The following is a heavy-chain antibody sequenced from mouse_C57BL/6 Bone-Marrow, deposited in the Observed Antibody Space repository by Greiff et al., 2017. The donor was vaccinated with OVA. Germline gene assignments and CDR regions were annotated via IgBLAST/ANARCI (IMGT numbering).Heavy chain of an antibody. CDR2: INPYNGGT. D-gene: IGHD4-1*01. CDR3: ARDGLTGYYFDY. J-gene: IGHJ2*01. CDR1: GYTFTDYY. Sequence: VQLQQSGPVLVKPGASVKMSCKASGYTFTDYYMNWVKQSHGKSLEWIGVINPYNGGTSYNQKFKGKATLTVDKSSSTAYMELNSLTSEDSAVYYCARDGLTGYYFDYWGQGTTLTVSS. V-gene: IGHV1-19*01.